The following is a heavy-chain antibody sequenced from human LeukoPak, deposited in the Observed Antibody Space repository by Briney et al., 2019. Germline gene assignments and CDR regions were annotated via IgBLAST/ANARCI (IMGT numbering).Heavy chain of an antibody. CDR3: ARHMGLGYTYFYPYFGY. D-gene: IGHD1-1*01. CDR1: GGSISSYY. Sequence: PSETLSLTCTVSGGSISSYYWSWIRQPPGKGPEWIGYIYYSGSTNYNPSLKSRVTISVDTSKNQFSLKLSSVTAADTAVYYCARHMGLGYTYFYPYFGYWGQGTLVTVSS. CDR2: IYYSGST. J-gene: IGHJ4*01. V-gene: IGHV4-59*08.